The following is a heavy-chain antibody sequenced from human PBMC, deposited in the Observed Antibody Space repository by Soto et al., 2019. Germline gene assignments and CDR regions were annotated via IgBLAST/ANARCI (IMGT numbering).Heavy chain of an antibody. CDR2: IYYNEST. Sequence: SETLSLTCSVSGGSISSYYWSWIRQPPGKGLEWIGYIYYNESTNYNPSLKSRVTISGDTSKNQFSLKLRSVTAADTAVYYCARFVAGTFDQWGQGTLVTVSS. CDR1: GGSISSYY. D-gene: IGHD6-19*01. V-gene: IGHV4-59*08. J-gene: IGHJ4*02. CDR3: ARFVAGTFDQ.